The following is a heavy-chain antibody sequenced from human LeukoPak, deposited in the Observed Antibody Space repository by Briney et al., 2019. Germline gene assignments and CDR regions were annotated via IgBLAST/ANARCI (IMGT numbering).Heavy chain of an antibody. CDR3: ARADCSGGSCYGY. CDR2: ISSSGSTV. CDR1: GFTFSSYE. Sequence: GGSLRLSCAASGFTFSSYEMNWVRQAPGKGLEWVSYISSSGSTVYYADSVKGRFTISRDNAKNSLYLQMNSLRAEDTAIYYCARADCSGGSCYGYWGQGTLVTVSS. J-gene: IGHJ4*02. V-gene: IGHV3-48*03. D-gene: IGHD2-15*01.